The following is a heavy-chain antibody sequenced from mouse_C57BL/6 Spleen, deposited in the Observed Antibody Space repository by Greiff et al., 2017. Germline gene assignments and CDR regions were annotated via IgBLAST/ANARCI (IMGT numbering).Heavy chain of an antibody. D-gene: IGHD2-5*01. CDR1: GYTFTDYY. CDR3: ARSYSNYEFPYYFDY. J-gene: IGHJ2*01. CDR2: INPNNGGT. V-gene: IGHV1-26*01. Sequence: EVKLQQSGPELVKPGASVKISCKASGYTFTDYYMNWVKQSHGKSLEWIGDINPNNGGTSYNQKFKGKATLTVDKSSSTAYMELRSLTSEDSAVYYCARSYSNYEFPYYFDYWGQGTTLTVSS.